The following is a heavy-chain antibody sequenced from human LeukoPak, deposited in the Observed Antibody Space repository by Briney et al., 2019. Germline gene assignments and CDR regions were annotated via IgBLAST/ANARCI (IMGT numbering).Heavy chain of an antibody. D-gene: IGHD5-18*01. Sequence: GGSLRLSCEASGFTFGSHAMYWVRQAPGKGLEWVAGIFGSGGSPHYADPVKGRFTISRDNSRTTVYLQINSLRAEDTAVYYCGKPTVGYSSGQRPAWPVDYWGQEPWSPSPQ. CDR1: GFTFGSHA. J-gene: IGHJ4*01. CDR3: GKPTVGYSSGQRPAWPVDY. CDR2: IFGSGGSP. V-gene: IGHV3-23*01.